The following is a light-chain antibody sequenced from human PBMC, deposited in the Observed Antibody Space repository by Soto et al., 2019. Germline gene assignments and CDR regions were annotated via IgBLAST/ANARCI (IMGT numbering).Light chain of an antibody. CDR3: QQTYNVPQT. J-gene: IGKJ1*01. Sequence: DIHMTQCPSSLSASVGDRVTITCRASQTIRAYLNWFQQKPGKAPELLIYAASSLQSGVPPRFSGSVSGAEFTLTINSLQPEDTASYYCQQTYNVPQTYGQGTKVEIK. V-gene: IGKV1-39*01. CDR2: AAS. CDR1: QTIRAY.